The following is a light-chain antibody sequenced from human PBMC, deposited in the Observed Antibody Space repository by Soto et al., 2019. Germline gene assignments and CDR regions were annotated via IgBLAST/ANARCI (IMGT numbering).Light chain of an antibody. Sequence: DIQMTQSPSALSASVGDRVTITCRASQSITSWLAWYQQKPGKAPKLLIYKASSLESGVPSRFTGSASGTEFTLTINSLQPDDFGTYYCPNCHNYPSAFGHWTKVDIK. CDR1: QSITSW. V-gene: IGKV1-5*03. CDR3: PNCHNYPSA. CDR2: KAS. J-gene: IGKJ1*01.